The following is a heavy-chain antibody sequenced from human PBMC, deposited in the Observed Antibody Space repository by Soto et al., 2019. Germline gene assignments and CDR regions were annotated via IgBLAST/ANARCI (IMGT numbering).Heavy chain of an antibody. D-gene: IGHD4-17*01. CDR1: GYTFTSYD. J-gene: IGHJ6*02. CDR3: ARGSDGQHYGGYGHYYYGMDV. V-gene: IGHV1-8*01. CDR2: MNPNSGNT. Sequence: QVQLVQSGAEVKKPGASVKVSCKASGYTFTSYDINWVRQATGQGLEWMGWMNPNSGNTGYAQKFQGRVTMTRNTSISTAYMELSSLRSEDTAVYYCARGSDGQHYGGYGHYYYGMDVWGQGTTVTVSS.